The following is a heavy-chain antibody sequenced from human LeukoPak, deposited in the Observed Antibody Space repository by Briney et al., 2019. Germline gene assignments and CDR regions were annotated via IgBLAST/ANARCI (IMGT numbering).Heavy chain of an antibody. CDR2: ISSSGSTI. V-gene: IGHV3-48*03. D-gene: IGHD1-7*01. J-gene: IGHJ4*02. CDR1: GFTFSSYE. Sequence: PGGTLRLSCAASGFTFSSYEMNWVRQAPGKGLEWVSYISSSGSTIYYADSVKGRFTIFRDNSKNTLYLQMNSLGPEDTAMYYCAKVRVVFNWNYAYYFDYWGQGTLVTVSS. CDR3: AKVRVVFNWNYAYYFDY.